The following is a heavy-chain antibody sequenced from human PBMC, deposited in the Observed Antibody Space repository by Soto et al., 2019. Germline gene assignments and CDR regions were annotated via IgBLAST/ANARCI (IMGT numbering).Heavy chain of an antibody. Sequence: QLQLQESGSGLVTPSHTLSLTCTVSGGSISNAAYSWSWIRQPPGKGLEWIGYIYPSGMPFYNPSLRSRVNISIDRSNAQFSLNRKSVTAADTAVYYWASARGGYSLFDTWGQGTLVTVSS. CDR2: IYPSGMP. J-gene: IGHJ4*02. D-gene: IGHD6-25*01. V-gene: IGHV4-30-2*01. CDR3: ASARGGYSLFDT. CDR1: GGSISNAAYS.